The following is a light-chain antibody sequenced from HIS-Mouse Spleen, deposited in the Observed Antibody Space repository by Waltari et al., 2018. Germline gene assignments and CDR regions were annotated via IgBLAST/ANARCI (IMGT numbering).Light chain of an antibody. Sequence: QPALTQPPSVSGSPRQSTTISCSATTSDVGGYNYFAWYQQHPGKAPKLMIYEVSNRPSGVSNRFSGSKSGNTASLTISGLQAEDEADYYCSSYTSSSTYVFGTGTKVTVL. V-gene: IGLV2-14*01. CDR1: TSDVGGYNY. CDR2: EVS. CDR3: SSYTSSSTYV. J-gene: IGLJ1*01.